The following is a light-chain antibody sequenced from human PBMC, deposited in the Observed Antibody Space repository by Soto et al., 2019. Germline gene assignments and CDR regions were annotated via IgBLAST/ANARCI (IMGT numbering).Light chain of an antibody. CDR1: QSISSY. Sequence: SQMTQSPSSLSASVGERVTMTCRASQSISSYLNWYQQKPGKAPKLLIYAASSLQSGVPSRFSGSGSGTDFTLTISSLQPEDFATYYCQQSYSTPFTFGQGTRLEIK. CDR2: AAS. V-gene: IGKV1-39*01. J-gene: IGKJ5*01. CDR3: QQSYSTPFT.